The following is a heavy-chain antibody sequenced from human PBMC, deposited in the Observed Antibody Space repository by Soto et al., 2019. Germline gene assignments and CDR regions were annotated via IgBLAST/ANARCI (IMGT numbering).Heavy chain of an antibody. J-gene: IGHJ3*01. CDR3: AKDRLWGSSDRGAPDDFEV. D-gene: IGHD6-6*01. CDR1: GGSISSRNW. CDR2: IYQSGST. V-gene: IGHV4-4*02. Sequence: PSETLSLTCTVSGGSISSRNWLSWLRQSPTKGLEWIGEIYQSGSTNYNPSLESRVTISVDKSKNQFSLELTSLTAADTAVYYCAKDRLWGSSDRGAPDDFEVWGQGTMVTVSS.